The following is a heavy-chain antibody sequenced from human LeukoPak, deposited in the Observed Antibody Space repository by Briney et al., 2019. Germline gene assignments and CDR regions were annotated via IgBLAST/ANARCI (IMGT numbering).Heavy chain of an antibody. CDR2: ISFDGSKE. Sequence: PGGSLRLSCAASGFTFSSYAMHWVRQAPGQRXEWVALISFDGSKEFLADSVKGRFSISRDNAKNTLYLQINGLRPDDTAVYYCARDPSSVRYSSNWAANIFDPCGQGTLVTVSS. CDR1: GFTFSSYA. D-gene: IGHD6-13*01. J-gene: IGHJ5*02. CDR3: ARDPSSVRYSSNWAANIFDP. V-gene: IGHV3-30*04.